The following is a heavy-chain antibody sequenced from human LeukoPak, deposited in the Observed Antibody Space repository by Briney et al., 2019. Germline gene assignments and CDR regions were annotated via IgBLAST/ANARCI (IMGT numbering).Heavy chain of an antibody. CDR1: GGSISSYY. CDR3: ARVGGELLYGYFDY. CDR2: IYYSGST. J-gene: IGHJ4*02. V-gene: IGHV4-59*01. Sequence: SETLSLTCTVSGGSISSYYWSWLRQPPGKGLEWIGYIYYSGSTNYNPSLKSRVTISVDTSKNQFSLKLSSVTAADTAVYYCARVGGELLYGYFDYWGQGTLVTVSS. D-gene: IGHD3-10*01.